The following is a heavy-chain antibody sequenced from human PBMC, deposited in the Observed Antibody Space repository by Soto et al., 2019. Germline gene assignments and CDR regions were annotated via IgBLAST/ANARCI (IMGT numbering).Heavy chain of an antibody. CDR2: IKTDGSEK. V-gene: IGHV3-7*03. Sequence: GASLRLSCAASGFTFSSYWMSCVRQAPGKGLEWVAHIKTDGSEKYYVDSVKGLFTISSDNAKKSLYLQMKSLRAEDTAVYYCAREVYDSISGANNWYFDLWGRGTLV. CDR3: AREVYDSISGANNWYFDL. J-gene: IGHJ2*01. CDR1: GFTFSSYW. D-gene: IGHD6-13*01.